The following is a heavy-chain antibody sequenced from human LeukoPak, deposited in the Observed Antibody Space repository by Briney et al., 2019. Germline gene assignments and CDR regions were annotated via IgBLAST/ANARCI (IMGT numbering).Heavy chain of an antibody. CDR3: ARDNSMDV. J-gene: IGHJ6*02. V-gene: IGHV3-43*01. Sequence: GGSLRLSCAASGFTFSDYTMHWVRLVPGKGLEWVSLITWDDGSTYYADSVKGRFTISRDNSKNSLYLQMNSLRTEDTAFYYCARDNSMDVWGRGTTVTVSS. CDR1: GFTFSDYT. CDR2: ITWDDGST.